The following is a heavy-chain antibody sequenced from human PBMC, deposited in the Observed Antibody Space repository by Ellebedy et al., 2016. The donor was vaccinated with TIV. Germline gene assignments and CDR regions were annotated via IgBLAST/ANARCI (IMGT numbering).Heavy chain of an antibody. V-gene: IGHV1-8*01. CDR3: ARGPFMITFGGVIMDV. D-gene: IGHD3-16*02. CDR2: MNPNSGNT. J-gene: IGHJ6*02. Sequence: AASVKVSCKASGYTFTNYTINWVRQATGQGLEWMGWMNPNSGNTEYAQKFQGRVTMTRNTSITTAFMELSSLRSEDTAVYYCARGPFMITFGGVIMDVWGQGTTVTVSS. CDR1: GYTFTNYT.